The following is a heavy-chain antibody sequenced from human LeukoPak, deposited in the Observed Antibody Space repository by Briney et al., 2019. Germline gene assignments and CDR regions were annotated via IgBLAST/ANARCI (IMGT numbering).Heavy chain of an antibody. D-gene: IGHD6-25*01. Sequence: SETLSLTCTVSGGSISSYYWSWIRQPAGKGLEWIGRIYTSGSTNYNPSLKSRVSMSVDTSKKQISLSLSSVPAADTAVYYCTRRTRIAAGVYNIDFWGQGTLVTVSS. V-gene: IGHV4-4*07. CDR2: IYTSGST. CDR3: TRRTRIAAGVYNIDF. J-gene: IGHJ4*02. CDR1: GGSISSYY.